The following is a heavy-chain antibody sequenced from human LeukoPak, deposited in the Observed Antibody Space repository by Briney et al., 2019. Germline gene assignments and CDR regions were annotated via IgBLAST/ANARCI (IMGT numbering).Heavy chain of an antibody. CDR2: INPNSGGT. V-gene: IGHV1-2*02. CDR1: GYTFTGYY. D-gene: IGHD3-9*01. J-gene: IGHJ5*01. CDR3: ARVLRYFNCSVGWYSFDT. Sequence: ASVKVSCKASGYTFTGYYMHWVRQAPGQGLEWMGWINPNSGGTNYAQKFQGRVTMTRDTSISTAYMELSRLRSDDTAVYYCARVLRYFNCSVGWYSFDTWGHGTLVTVSS.